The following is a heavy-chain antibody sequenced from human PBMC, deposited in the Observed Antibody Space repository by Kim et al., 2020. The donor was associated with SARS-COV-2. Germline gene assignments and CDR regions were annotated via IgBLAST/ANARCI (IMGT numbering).Heavy chain of an antibody. J-gene: IGHJ6*02. V-gene: IGHV4-34*01. CDR3: ARSRRNYYYYGMDV. Sequence: NPSLKRRVTISVDTSKNQFSLKLSSVTAADTAVYYCARSRRNYYYYGMDVWGQGTTVTVSS.